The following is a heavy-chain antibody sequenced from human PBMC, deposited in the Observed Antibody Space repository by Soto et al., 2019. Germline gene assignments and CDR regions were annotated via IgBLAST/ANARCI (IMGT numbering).Heavy chain of an antibody. V-gene: IGHV1-2*02. D-gene: IGHD3-22*01. CDR3: ARERRFYDSFISEIANGAFDV. J-gene: IGHJ3*01. CDR1: GYTFTSYY. CDR2: INPNSGGT. Sequence: ASVKVSCKASGYTFTSYYMHWVRQAPGQGLEWMGLINPNSGGTNYAQKFQGRVTMTRDTSISTAYMEVSRLRSDDTAVYYCARERRFYDSFISEIANGAFDVWGPWTMVT.